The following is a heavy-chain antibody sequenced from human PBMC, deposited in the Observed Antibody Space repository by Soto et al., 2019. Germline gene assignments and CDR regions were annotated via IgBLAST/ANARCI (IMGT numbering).Heavy chain of an antibody. CDR2: TYDDGRA. J-gene: IGHJ4*02. Sequence: QVQLRESGPGLVKPSETLSLTCTVSGGPITSSPYFWSWIRQSPGRGLEYIGYTYDDGRATYNPSLQSRVTISVDKSTSKFSLSLTSVAAADTAVYFCARMSRTVNYWGQGTPVTVSS. D-gene: IGHD4-17*01. CDR1: GGPITSSPYF. CDR3: ARMSRTVNY. V-gene: IGHV4-61*01.